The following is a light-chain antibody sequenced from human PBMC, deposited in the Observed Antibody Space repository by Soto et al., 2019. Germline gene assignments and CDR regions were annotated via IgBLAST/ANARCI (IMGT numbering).Light chain of an antibody. CDR1: QTVTSNY. J-gene: IGKJ1*01. Sequence: IVVTESSGPLSFSPGERATLACWASQTVTSNYLAWYQQRPGQAPRLLIFGASIRATGLPDRFSGSGSGTDFTLTISRLEPEDFAVYYCQQYGSSPGTFGQGTKVDIK. CDR3: QQYGSSPGT. CDR2: GAS. V-gene: IGKV3-20*01.